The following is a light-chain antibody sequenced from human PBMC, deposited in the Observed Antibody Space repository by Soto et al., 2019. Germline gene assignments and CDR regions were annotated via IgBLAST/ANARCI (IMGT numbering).Light chain of an antibody. V-gene: IGKV1-8*01. CDR3: QQYYSNLWT. CDR1: QGISSY. CDR2: AAS. Sequence: AIRMTQSPSSLSASTGDSVPITCRASQGISSYLAWYQQKPGKAPKLLIYAASTLQRGVPSRFSGSGSGTDFTLTISCLQSEDFATYYCQQYYSNLWTFGQGTKVEIK. J-gene: IGKJ1*01.